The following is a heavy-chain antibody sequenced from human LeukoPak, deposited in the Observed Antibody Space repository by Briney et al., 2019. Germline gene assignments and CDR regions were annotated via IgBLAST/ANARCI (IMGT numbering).Heavy chain of an antibody. V-gene: IGHV3-21*01. Sequence: GGSLRLSCAASGFTFSSYNMNWVRQAPGKGLEWVSSITSGSSYIYYADSVKGRFTISRDNAKNSLYLQMNSLRAEDTAIYYCAREWRGSGDYWGQGTLVTVSS. D-gene: IGHD3-10*01. J-gene: IGHJ4*02. CDR2: ITSGSSYI. CDR3: AREWRGSGDY. CDR1: GFTFSSYN.